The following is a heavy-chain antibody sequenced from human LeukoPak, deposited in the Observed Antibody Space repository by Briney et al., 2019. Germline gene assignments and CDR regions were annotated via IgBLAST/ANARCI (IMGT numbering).Heavy chain of an antibody. D-gene: IGHD4-23*01. CDR3: ARERSGGNRGPFDY. CDR2: ISSSGSTI. J-gene: IGHJ4*02. Sequence: PGGSLRLSCAASGFTFSSYEMNWVRQAPGKGLEWDSYISSSGSTIYYADSVKGRFTISRDNAKNSLYLQMNSLRAEDTAVYYCARERSGGNRGPFDYWGQGTLVTVSS. CDR1: GFTFSSYE. V-gene: IGHV3-48*03.